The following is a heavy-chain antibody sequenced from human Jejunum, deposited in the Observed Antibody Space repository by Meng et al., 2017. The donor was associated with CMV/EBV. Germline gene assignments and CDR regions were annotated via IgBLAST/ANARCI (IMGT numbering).Heavy chain of an antibody. D-gene: IGHD1-26*01. Sequence: GFTFSRYSMLWVPQAPGKGLEWVAVISYDGSTAFYADSVKGRFTLSSDTSKNTLYLQMNSLRADDTAVYYCAREGHWEQRAPHFDYWGPGTLVTVSS. J-gene: IGHJ4*02. CDR1: GFTFSRYS. CDR3: AREGHWEQRAPHFDY. CDR2: ISYDGSTA. V-gene: IGHV3-30-3*01.